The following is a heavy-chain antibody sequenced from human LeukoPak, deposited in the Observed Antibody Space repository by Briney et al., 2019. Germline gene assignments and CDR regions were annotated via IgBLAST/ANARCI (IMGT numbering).Heavy chain of an antibody. J-gene: IGHJ4*02. D-gene: IGHD3-3*01. Sequence: SQTLSLTCTVSGGSLSSGSDYWSWIRQSAGKGLEWIGRIYASGSTNYNPSLKSRVTISVDTSKNQFSLKLSSVTTADTAVYYCARSGYSNFDYWGQGTLVTVSS. V-gene: IGHV4-61*02. CDR1: GGSLSSGSDY. CDR2: IYASGST. CDR3: ARSGYSNFDY.